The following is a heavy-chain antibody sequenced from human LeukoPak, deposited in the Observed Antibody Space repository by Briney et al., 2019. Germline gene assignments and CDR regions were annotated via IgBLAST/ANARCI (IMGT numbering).Heavy chain of an antibody. CDR2: ISYDGSNK. J-gene: IGHJ4*02. CDR3: AKTYGSGSYMDY. V-gene: IGHV3-30*18. CDR1: GFTFSSYG. D-gene: IGHD3-10*01. Sequence: GGSPRLSCAASGFTFSSYGMHWVRQAPGKGLEWVAVISYDGSNKYYADSVKGRFTISRDNSKNTLYLQMNSLRAEDTAVYYCAKTYGSGSYMDYWGQGTLVTVSS.